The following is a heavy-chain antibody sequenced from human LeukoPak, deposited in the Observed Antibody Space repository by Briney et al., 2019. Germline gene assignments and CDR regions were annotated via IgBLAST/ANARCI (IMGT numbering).Heavy chain of an antibody. D-gene: IGHD6-6*01. J-gene: IGHJ4*02. CDR3: ARVHQLTEYTNSDY. V-gene: IGHV4-34*01. CDR2: INHSGST. CDR1: GGSFSGYY. Sequence: ASETLSLTCAAYGGSFSGYYWSWIRQPPGKGLEWIGEINHSGSTNYNPSLKNRVTISVDTSKNQFSLKLSSVTAADTAVYYCARVHQLTEYTNSDYWGQGTLVTVSS.